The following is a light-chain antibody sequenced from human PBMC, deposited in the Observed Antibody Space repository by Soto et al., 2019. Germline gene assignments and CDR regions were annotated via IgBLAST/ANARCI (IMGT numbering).Light chain of an antibody. CDR1: SSDIGRYNF. Sequence: QSALTQPASMSGSPGQSITISCTGTSSDIGRYNFVSWYQHHPGKAPKLIIYEATKRPSGVSYRFSGSKSGNTASLTISGLQAEDEADYYCTSYTTTSPYVFGTATKATV. V-gene: IGLV2-14*01. CDR3: TSYTTTSPYV. CDR2: EAT. J-gene: IGLJ1*01.